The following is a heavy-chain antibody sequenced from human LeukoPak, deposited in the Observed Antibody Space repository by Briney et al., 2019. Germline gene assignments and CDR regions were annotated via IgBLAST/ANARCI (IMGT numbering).Heavy chain of an antibody. Sequence: SETLSLTCAVPGGSISSGGYSWSWIRQPPGKGLEWIGYIYHSGSTYYNPSLKSRVTISVDTSKNQFSLKLSSVTAADTAVYYCARMGYSYAIDYWGQGTLVTVSS. D-gene: IGHD5-18*01. J-gene: IGHJ4*02. V-gene: IGHV4-30-2*01. CDR3: ARMGYSYAIDY. CDR2: IYHSGST. CDR1: GGSISSGGYS.